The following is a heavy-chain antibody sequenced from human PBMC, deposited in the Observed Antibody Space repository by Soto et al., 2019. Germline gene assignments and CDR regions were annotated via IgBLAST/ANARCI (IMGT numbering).Heavy chain of an antibody. J-gene: IGHJ5*02. CDR2: IIPIFGTA. CDR1: GGTFSSYA. Sequence: SVKVSCKASGGTFSSYAISWVRQAPGQGLEWMGGIIPIFGTANYAQKFQGRVTITADESTSTAYMELSSLRSEDTAVYYCARVRGREQLVPVGWFDPWGQGTLVTVSS. V-gene: IGHV1-69*13. D-gene: IGHD6-6*01. CDR3: ARVRGREQLVPVGWFDP.